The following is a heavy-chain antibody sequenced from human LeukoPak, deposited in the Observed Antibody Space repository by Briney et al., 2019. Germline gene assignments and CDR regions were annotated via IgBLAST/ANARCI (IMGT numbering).Heavy chain of an antibody. CDR1: GFTFSNYA. CDR3: ARDSTYYYDSGSSGPHYFDN. CDR2: ISSGGTYE. V-gene: IGHV3-30*01. D-gene: IGHD3-10*01. Sequence: GGSLRLSCAASGFTFSNYAMHWVRQAPGKGLEWVSLISSGGTYEYYADSVKGRFTISRDNSKNTLYLQLNSLRAEDTAVYYCARDSTYYYDSGSSGPHYFDNWGQGTLVSVSS. J-gene: IGHJ4*02.